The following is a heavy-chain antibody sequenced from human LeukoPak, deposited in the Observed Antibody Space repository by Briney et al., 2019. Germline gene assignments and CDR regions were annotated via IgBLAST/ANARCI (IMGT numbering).Heavy chain of an antibody. CDR1: GGSFSGYY. CDR2: INHSGST. CDR3: ARALREVMVRGVTGGFRI. V-gene: IGHV4-34*01. J-gene: IGHJ3*02. Sequence: SETLSLTCAVYGGSFSGYYWSWIRQPPGKGLEWIGEINHSGSTNYNPSLKSRVTISVDTSKNQFSLKLSSVTAADTAVYYCARALREVMVRGVTGGFRIWGQGTMVTVSS. D-gene: IGHD3-10*01.